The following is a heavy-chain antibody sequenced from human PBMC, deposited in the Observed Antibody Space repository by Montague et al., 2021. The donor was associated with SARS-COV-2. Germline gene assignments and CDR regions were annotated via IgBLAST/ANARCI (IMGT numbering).Heavy chain of an antibody. CDR2: IFHSGAI. D-gene: IGHD6-13*01. CDR3: ATLSRRTAAGTRDYFGLDV. J-gene: IGHJ6*02. CDR1: GGSISSGSYY. V-gene: IGHV4-61*05. Sequence: SETLSLTCTVSGGSISSGSYYWSWIRQPPGKGLEWIGEIFHSGAINYXXXLKSRVSISVDKSNNQFSLRLSSLIAADTAVYYCATLSRRTAAGTRDYFGLDVWGQGTTVVVSS.